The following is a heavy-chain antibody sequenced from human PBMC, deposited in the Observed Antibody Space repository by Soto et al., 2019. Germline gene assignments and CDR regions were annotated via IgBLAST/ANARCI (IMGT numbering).Heavy chain of an antibody. CDR3: AREDSSSWPTAEYFQH. V-gene: IGHV1-2*04. J-gene: IGHJ1*01. CDR2: INPNSGGT. D-gene: IGHD6-13*01. CDR1: GYTFTGYY. Sequence: ASVKVSCKASGYTFTGYYMHWVRQAPGQGLEWMGWINPNSGGTNYAQKFQGWVTMTRDTSISTAYMELSRLRSDDTAVYYCAREDSSSWPTAEYFQHWGQGTLVTVS.